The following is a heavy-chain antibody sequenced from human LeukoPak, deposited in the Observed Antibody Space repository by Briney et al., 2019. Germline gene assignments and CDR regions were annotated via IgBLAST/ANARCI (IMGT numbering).Heavy chain of an antibody. Sequence: SETLSLTCAVYGGSFSGYYWSWIRQPPGKGLEWIGEINHSGSTNYNTPLKSRVTISVDTSKNQFSLKLSSVTAADPAVYYCARIGELRDFDWLSLPVPGYGMDVWGQGTTVTVSS. CDR2: INHSGST. D-gene: IGHD3-9*01. CDR1: GGSFSGYY. V-gene: IGHV4-34*01. J-gene: IGHJ6*02. CDR3: ARIGELRDFDWLSLPVPGYGMDV.